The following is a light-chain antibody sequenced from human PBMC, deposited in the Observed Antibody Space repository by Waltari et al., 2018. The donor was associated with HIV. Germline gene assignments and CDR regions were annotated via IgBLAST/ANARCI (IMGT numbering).Light chain of an antibody. V-gene: IGKV1-39*01. CDR1: QSISSY. J-gene: IGKJ1*01. CDR2: AAS. CDR3: QQSYSTPRT. Sequence: DLQLTQSPSSLSAPVGDRIPHTCRASQSISSYLNWYQQKPGKAPKLLIYAASSLQSGVPSRFSGSGSGTDFTLTISSLQPEDFATYYCQQSYSTPRTFGQGTKVEIK.